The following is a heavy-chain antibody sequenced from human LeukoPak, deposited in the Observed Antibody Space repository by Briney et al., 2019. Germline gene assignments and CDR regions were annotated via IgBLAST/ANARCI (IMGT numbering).Heavy chain of an antibody. CDR2: ISGSGGST. J-gene: IGHJ4*02. D-gene: IGHD3-10*01. CDR1: GFTFDDYG. V-gene: IGHV3-23*01. Sequence: GGSLRLSCAASGFTFDDYGMSWVRQAPGKGLEWVSAISGSGGSTYYADSVKGRFTISRDNSKNTLYLQMNSLRAEDTAVYYCAKGSMRFGELFPYLDFDYWGQGTLVTVSS. CDR3: AKGSMRFGELFPYLDFDY.